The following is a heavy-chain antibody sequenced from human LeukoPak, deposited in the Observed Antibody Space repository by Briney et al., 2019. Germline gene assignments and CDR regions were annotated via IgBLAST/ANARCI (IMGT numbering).Heavy chain of an antibody. CDR3: VKGSSDSRGNFQGFDY. D-gene: IGHD3-22*01. CDR2: IAYDGGNK. V-gene: IGHV3-30*18. CDR1: GFIFSGYG. Sequence: GRSLRLSCAASGFIFSGYGMHWVRQAPGKGLEWVAVIAYDGGNKYYADSVKGRFTISRDNSKNTLHLQMNSLRTEDTAVYYCVKGSSDSRGNFQGFDYWGQGTLVTVSS. J-gene: IGHJ4*02.